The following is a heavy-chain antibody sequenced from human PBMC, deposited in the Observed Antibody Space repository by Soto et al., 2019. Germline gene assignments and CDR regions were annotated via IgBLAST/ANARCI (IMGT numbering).Heavy chain of an antibody. D-gene: IGHD3-22*01. CDR1: GFTFSSYS. J-gene: IGHJ3*02. V-gene: IGHV3-21*01. CDR3: ARDRYYDSSGKEAFAI. CDR2: ISSSSSYI. Sequence: EVQLVESGGGLVKPGGSLRLSCAASGFTFSSYSMNWVRQAPGKGLEWVSSISSSSSYIYYADSVKGRFTISRDNAKNSLYLQMKSLRAEDTAVYYCARDRYYDSSGKEAFAIWGQGRMVTVSS.